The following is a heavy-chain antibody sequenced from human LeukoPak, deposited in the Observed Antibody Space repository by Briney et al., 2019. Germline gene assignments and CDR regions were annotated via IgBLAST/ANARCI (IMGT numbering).Heavy chain of an antibody. Sequence: GGSLRLSCAASEFTVSSNYMTWVRQAPGKGPEWVSIISSGGNTYYADSVKGRFTISRDISKHTLYLQMNSLRAEDTAVYYCARGDSSGYAFDYWGQGTLVTVSS. J-gene: IGHJ4*02. D-gene: IGHD3-22*01. V-gene: IGHV3-53*01. CDR2: ISSGGNT. CDR1: EFTVSSNY. CDR3: ARGDSSGYAFDY.